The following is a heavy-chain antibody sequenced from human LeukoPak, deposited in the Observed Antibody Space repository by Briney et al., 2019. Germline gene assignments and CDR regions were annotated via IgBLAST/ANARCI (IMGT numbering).Heavy chain of an antibody. CDR1: GFTFSSYG. CDR3: ARGRDGYNR. V-gene: IGHV3-30*03. Sequence: GGSLRLSCAASGFTFSSYGMHWVRQAPGKGLEWVAVISYDGTDKNYADSVKGRFTISRDNSNNTLYLQMTSLRAEDTAVYYCARGRDGYNRWGQGTLVTVSS. CDR2: ISYDGTDK. D-gene: IGHD5-24*01. J-gene: IGHJ4*02.